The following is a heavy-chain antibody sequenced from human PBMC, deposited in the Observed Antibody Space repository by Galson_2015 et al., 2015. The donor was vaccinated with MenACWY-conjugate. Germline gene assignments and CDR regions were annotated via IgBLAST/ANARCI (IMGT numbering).Heavy chain of an antibody. V-gene: IGHV3-53*01. CDR3: ARQIQQLATPYWYFDL. CDR2: IYSGGYT. D-gene: IGHD6-13*01. CDR1: GFTVSSNY. Sequence: SLRLSCAASGFTVSSNYMSWVRQAPGKGLEWVSIIYSGGYTYYADSVKGRFTISRDNSKNTLYLQMNNLRAEDTAAYYCARQIQQLATPYWYFDLWGRGSLVTVSS. J-gene: IGHJ2*01.